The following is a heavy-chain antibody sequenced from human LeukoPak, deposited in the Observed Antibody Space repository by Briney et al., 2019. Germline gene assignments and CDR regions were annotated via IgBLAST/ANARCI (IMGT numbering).Heavy chain of an antibody. CDR3: ARHGDTADPYALDY. CDR2: IYYSGST. D-gene: IGHD5-18*01. V-gene: IGHV4-59*08. CDR1: GGSISSYY. Sequence: PSETLSLTCTVSGGSISSYYWSWIRQPPGKGLEWIGYIYYSGSTNYNPSLKSRVTISVDTSKNQFSLKLSSVTAADTAVYYCARHGDTADPYALDYWGQGTLVTVSS. J-gene: IGHJ4*02.